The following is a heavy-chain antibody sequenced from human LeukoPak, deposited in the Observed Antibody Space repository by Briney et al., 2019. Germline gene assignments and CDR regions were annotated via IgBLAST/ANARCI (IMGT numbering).Heavy chain of an antibody. V-gene: IGHV3-74*01. CDR3: AREILAPGKTHDY. CDR1: GFTFSSYW. Sequence: QPGGSLRLSCAAPGFTFSSYWMHWVRHAPGKGLVWVSRINSDGSSTSYADSVKGRFTISRDNAKNTLFLQMSSLRAEDTAVYFCAREILAPGKTHDYWGQGTLVTVSS. CDR2: INSDGSST. J-gene: IGHJ4*02.